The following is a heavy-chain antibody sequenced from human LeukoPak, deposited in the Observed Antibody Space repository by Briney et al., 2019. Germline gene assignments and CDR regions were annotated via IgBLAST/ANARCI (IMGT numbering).Heavy chain of an antibody. CDR2: IGGSGDGT. V-gene: IGHV3-23*01. CDR1: GFTFRNYV. D-gene: IGHD1-26*01. CDR3: AKGAVGVSGPEY. J-gene: IGHJ4*02. Sequence: GGSLRLSCAASGFTFRNYVMSWVRQAPGKGLEWVSRIGGSGDGTYYADSVKGRFTISRDNSKNTLWLQMNSLSAEDTALYYCAKGAVGVSGPEYWGQGILVTVSS.